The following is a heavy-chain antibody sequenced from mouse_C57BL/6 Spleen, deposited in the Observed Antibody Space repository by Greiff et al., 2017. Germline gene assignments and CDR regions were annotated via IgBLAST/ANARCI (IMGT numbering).Heavy chain of an antibody. D-gene: IGHD1-1*01. J-gene: IGHJ4*01. CDR1: GYTFTSYW. Sequence: VQLQQSGAELAKPGASVKLSCKASGYTFTSYWMHWVKQRPGQGLEWIGYINPSSGYTKYNQKFKDKATLTVDKPSSTAYMQLSSLTSEDSAVYYCARGVLREGAMDYWGQGTSVTVAS. CDR3: ARGVLREGAMDY. CDR2: INPSSGYT. V-gene: IGHV1-7*01.